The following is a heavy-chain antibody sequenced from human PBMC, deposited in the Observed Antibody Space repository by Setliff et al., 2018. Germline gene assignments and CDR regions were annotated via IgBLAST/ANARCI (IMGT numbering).Heavy chain of an antibody. CDR2: ISRGGNTI. CDR3: AKDIVVVPAATFDFWSGSYYMDV. J-gene: IGHJ6*03. V-gene: IGHV3-48*04. Sequence: PGGSLRLSCAASGFTFSSYSMNWVRQAPGKGLEWVSYISRGGNTIYYADSVKGRFTISRDNAKNSLYLQMNSLRAEDTAVYYCAKDIVVVPAATFDFWSGSYYMDVWGKGTTVTVSS. D-gene: IGHD2-2*01. CDR1: GFTFSSYS.